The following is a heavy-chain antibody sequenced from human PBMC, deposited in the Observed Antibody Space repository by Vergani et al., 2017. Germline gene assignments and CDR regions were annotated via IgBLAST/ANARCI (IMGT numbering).Heavy chain of an antibody. CDR3: AREGADYYDSSGYYGFDY. D-gene: IGHD3-22*01. CDR1: GFTFSSYS. J-gene: IGHJ4*02. Sequence: EVQLVESGGGLVQPGGSLRLSCAASGFTFSSYSMNWVRQAPGKGLEWVSYISSSSSTIYYADSVKGRFTISRDNAKNSLYLQMNSLRAEDTAVYYCAREGADYYDSSGYYGFDYWGQGTLVTVSS. CDR2: ISSSSSTI. V-gene: IGHV3-48*01.